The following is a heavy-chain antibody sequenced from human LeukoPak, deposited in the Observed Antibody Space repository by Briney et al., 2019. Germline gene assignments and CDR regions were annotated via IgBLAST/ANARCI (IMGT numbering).Heavy chain of an antibody. CDR2: IYTSGST. J-gene: IGHJ4*02. V-gene: IGHV4-4*07. Sequence: SETLSLTCTVSNGSVRSYYWSWIRQPAGKGLEWIGRIYTSGSTNYNPSLKSRVTMSVDTSKNQFSLKLSSVTAADTAVYYCARDSYYYGSGYYAHFDYWGQGTLVTVSS. CDR3: ARDSYYYGSGYYAHFDY. D-gene: IGHD3-10*01. CDR1: NGSVRSYY.